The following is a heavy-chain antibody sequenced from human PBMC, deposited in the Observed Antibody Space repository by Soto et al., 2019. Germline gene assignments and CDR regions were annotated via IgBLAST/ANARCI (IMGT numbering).Heavy chain of an antibody. D-gene: IGHD3-22*01. Sequence: EVQLVESGGGLVKPGGSLRLSCAASGFTFSSYSMNWVRQAPGKGLEWVSSISSSSSYIYYADSVKGRFTISRDNAKNSLKLQMNSLRAEDTAVYYCASEYYDSSGYLDPLDYWGQGTLVTVSS. J-gene: IGHJ4*02. CDR2: ISSSSSYI. CDR3: ASEYYDSSGYLDPLDY. V-gene: IGHV3-21*01. CDR1: GFTFSSYS.